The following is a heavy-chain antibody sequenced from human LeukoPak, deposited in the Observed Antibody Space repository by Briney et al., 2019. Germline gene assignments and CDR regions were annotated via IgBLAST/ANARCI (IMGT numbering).Heavy chain of an antibody. J-gene: IGHJ4*02. CDR3: ARGGRGYSSGSKRRYFDY. Sequence: SETLSLTCTVSGGSISSSSYYWGWIRQPPGKGLEWIGEINHSGSTNYNPSLKSRVTISVDTSKNQFSLKLSSVTAADTAVYYCARGGRGYSSGSKRRYFDYWGQGTLVTVSS. D-gene: IGHD6-19*01. CDR1: GGSISSSSYY. V-gene: IGHV4-39*07. CDR2: INHSGST.